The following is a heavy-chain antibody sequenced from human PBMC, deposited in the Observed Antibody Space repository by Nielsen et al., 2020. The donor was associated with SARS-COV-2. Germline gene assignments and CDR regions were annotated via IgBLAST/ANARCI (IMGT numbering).Heavy chain of an antibody. CDR2: INPSGGST. J-gene: IGHJ3*02. CDR1: GYTFTSYY. Sequence: ASVKVSCKASGYTFTSYYMHWVRQAPGQGLEWMGIINPSGGSTNYAQKFQGRVTITADESTSTAYMELSSLRSEDTAVYYCARDEIAVTYAFDIWGQGTMVTVSS. D-gene: IGHD6-19*01. CDR3: ARDEIAVTYAFDI. V-gene: IGHV1-46*01.